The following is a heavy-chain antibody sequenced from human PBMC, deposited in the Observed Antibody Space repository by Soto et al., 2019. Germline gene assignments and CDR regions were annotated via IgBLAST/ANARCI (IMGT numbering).Heavy chain of an antibody. V-gene: IGHV1-2*02. Sequence: QVQLVQSGAEVKKPGASVKVSCKASGYTFTGYYMHWVRQAPGQGLEWMGWINPNSGGTNYAQKCQGRVNMTRDTSISTAYMELSRLRSDDTAVYYCARDQAAAGNYYYYYGMDVWGQGTTVTVSS. CDR3: ARDQAAAGNYYYYYGMDV. CDR1: GYTFTGYY. D-gene: IGHD6-13*01. CDR2: INPNSGGT. J-gene: IGHJ6*02.